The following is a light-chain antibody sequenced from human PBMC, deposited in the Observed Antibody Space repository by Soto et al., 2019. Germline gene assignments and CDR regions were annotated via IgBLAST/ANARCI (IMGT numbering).Light chain of an antibody. Sequence: DIQMTQSPSTLSASVGDRVTITCRASQSINGWLAWYQQKPGRAPKLLIYKASSLESGVPSRFSGSGSGTEFTLTISSLQPDDFATYYCQQYTSYSAFGQGTKVEIK. CDR1: QSINGW. J-gene: IGKJ1*01. CDR2: KAS. CDR3: QQYTSYSA. V-gene: IGKV1-5*03.